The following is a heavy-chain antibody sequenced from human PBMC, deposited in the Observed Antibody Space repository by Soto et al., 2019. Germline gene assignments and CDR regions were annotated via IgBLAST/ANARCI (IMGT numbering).Heavy chain of an antibody. Sequence: EVQLLESWGGLVQPGGSLRLSCAASGFTFSSYAMSWVRQAPGKGLEWVSAISGSGGSTYYADSVKGRFTISRDNSKNTLYLQMNSLRAEDTAVYYCAEKPYGDYVGYWGQGTLVTVSS. J-gene: IGHJ4*02. CDR1: GFTFSSYA. CDR2: ISGSGGST. V-gene: IGHV3-23*01. CDR3: AEKPYGDYVGY. D-gene: IGHD4-17*01.